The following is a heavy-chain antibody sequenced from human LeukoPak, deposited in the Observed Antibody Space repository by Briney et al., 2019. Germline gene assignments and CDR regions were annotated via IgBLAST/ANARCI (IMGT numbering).Heavy chain of an antibody. CDR1: GFTFSSYA. J-gene: IGHJ4*02. V-gene: IGHV3-30-3*01. CDR3: ARSYRSGWHYFDY. D-gene: IGHD6-25*01. Sequence: GGSLRLSCAASGFTFSSYAMHWVRQAPGQGLEWVAVISNDGSNKYYADSVKGRFTISRGISKNTLYLQMNSLRAEDTAVYYCARSYRSGWHYFDYWGQGTLVTVSS. CDR2: ISNDGSNK.